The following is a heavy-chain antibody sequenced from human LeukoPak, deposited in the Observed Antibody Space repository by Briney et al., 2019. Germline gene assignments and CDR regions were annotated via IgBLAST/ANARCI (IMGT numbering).Heavy chain of an antibody. CDR2: INTNTGNP. J-gene: IGHJ5*02. V-gene: IGHV7-4-1*02. CDR1: GYTFTGYA. D-gene: IGHD3-10*01. CDR3: ARGVDTAVILWLGGFADP. Sequence: ASVKVSCKASGYTFTGYAMNWVRQAPGQGLEWMGWINTNTGNPTYAQGFTGRFVFSLDTSVSTAYLQISSLKAEDTAVYYCARGVDTAVILWLGGFADPWGQGTLVTVSS.